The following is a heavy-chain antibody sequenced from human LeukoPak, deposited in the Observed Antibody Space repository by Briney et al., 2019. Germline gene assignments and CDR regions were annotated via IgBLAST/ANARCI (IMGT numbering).Heavy chain of an antibody. Sequence: GGSLRLSCAASEFTFGSYWMTRVRQAPGKGLEGVANISRDGSKNHFVDSVKGRFTISRDNAKNFLYLQMNSLRAEDTAVYFCARDSSPYCGDDCYFDAFDLWGQGTMVTVSS. V-gene: IGHV3-7*03. D-gene: IGHD2-21*02. CDR2: ISRDGSKN. J-gene: IGHJ3*01. CDR3: ARDSSPYCGDDCYFDAFDL. CDR1: EFTFGSYW.